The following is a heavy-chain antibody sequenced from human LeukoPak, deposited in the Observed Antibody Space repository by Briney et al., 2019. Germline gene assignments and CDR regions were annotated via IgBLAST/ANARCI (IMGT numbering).Heavy chain of an antibody. CDR3: ARDRSGSYPNWFDP. CDR2: ITGNGANT. V-gene: IGHV3-23*01. CDR1: GFTFSNYG. Sequence: GGSLRLSCAASGFTFSNYGMSWVRQAPGEGLEWVSAITGNGANTFYADSVKGRFTISRDNSKNTMYLQMNSLRAEDTALYYCARDRSGSYPNWFDPWGQGTLVTVSS. J-gene: IGHJ5*02. D-gene: IGHD3-10*01.